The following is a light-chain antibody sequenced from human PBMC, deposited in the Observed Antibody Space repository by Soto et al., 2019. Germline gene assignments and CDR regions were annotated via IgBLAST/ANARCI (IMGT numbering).Light chain of an antibody. CDR3: HQYNSWPPGT. J-gene: IGKJ2*01. CDR2: DAS. V-gene: IGKV3-15*01. Sequence: IVLPQSPAILSVSPGERATLSCRASQSISRSLAWYQQKPGQAPRLLISDASTRATGIPARFSGSGSGTEFTLTISSLQSEDFALYYCHQYNSWPPGTFGQGTKVDIK. CDR1: QSISRS.